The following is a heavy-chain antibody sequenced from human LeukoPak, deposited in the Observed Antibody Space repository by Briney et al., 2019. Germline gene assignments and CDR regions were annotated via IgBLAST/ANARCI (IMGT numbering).Heavy chain of an antibody. J-gene: IGHJ6*02. Sequence: GGSLRLSCAASGFTFSSYSMNWVRQAPGKGLEWVSSISSSSSYIYYADSVKGRFTISRDNAKNSLYLQMNSLRAEDTAVYYCARDSEKWSNGMDAWGQGTTVTVSS. D-gene: IGHD2-15*01. V-gene: IGHV3-21*01. CDR3: ARDSEKWSNGMDA. CDR2: ISSSSSYI. CDR1: GFTFSSYS.